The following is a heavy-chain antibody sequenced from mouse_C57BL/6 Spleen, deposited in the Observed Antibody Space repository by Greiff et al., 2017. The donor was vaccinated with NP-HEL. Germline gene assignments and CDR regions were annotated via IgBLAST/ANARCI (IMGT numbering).Heavy chain of an antibody. CDR3: AKHQTDYYGSSYGAMDY. D-gene: IGHD1-1*01. Sequence: VQGVESGPGLVAPSQSLSITCTVSGFSLTSYGVDWVRQPPGKGLEWLGVIWGGGSTNYNSALMSRLSISKDNSKSQVFLKMNSLQTDDTAMYYCAKHQTDYYGSSYGAMDYWGQGTSVTVSS. J-gene: IGHJ4*01. V-gene: IGHV2-9*01. CDR2: IWGGGST. CDR1: GFSLTSYG.